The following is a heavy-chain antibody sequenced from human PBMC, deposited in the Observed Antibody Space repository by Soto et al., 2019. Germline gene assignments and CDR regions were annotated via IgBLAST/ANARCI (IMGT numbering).Heavy chain of an antibody. CDR3: ARAGFCSTTSCSDAFDI. Sequence: QVQLVQSGAEVKKPGASVKVSCKASGYTFTNYAMHWVRQAPGQRPEWMGWINAGNGNTKFSQRFQGRVTITRDTSANIAYMELSSLISEDTAVYYCARAGFCSTTSCSDAFDIWGQGTMVTVSS. D-gene: IGHD2-2*01. J-gene: IGHJ3*02. CDR1: GYTFTNYA. V-gene: IGHV1-3*01. CDR2: INAGNGNT.